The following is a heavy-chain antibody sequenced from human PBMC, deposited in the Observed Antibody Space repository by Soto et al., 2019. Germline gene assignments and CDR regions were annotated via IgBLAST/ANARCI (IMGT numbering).Heavy chain of an antibody. J-gene: IGHJ3*02. CDR2: IYYSGST. CDR1: GGSISSSSYY. CDR3: ARRGRSAGNHHEDIVVVPAAIGAFDI. D-gene: IGHD2-2*01. Sequence: SETLSLTCTVSGGSISSSSYYWGWIRQPPGKGLEWIGSIYYSGSTYYNPSLKSRVTISVETSKNQFSLKLSSVTAADTAVYYCARRGRSAGNHHEDIVVVPAAIGAFDIWGQGTMVTVSS. V-gene: IGHV4-39*01.